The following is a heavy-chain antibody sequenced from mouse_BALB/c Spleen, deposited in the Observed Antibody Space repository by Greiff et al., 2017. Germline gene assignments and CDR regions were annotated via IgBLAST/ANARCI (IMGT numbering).Heavy chain of an antibody. V-gene: IGHV1S81*02. J-gene: IGHJ1*01. Sequence: QVQLQQPGAELVKPGASVKVSCKASGYTFTTYYMYWVKQRPGQGLEWIGGINPSNGGTNFNEKFKSKATLTVDKSSSTAYMKLSSLTSEDSAVYYCTASQFLRYYVSRNGCFEVWGAGTTVTVAT. D-gene: IGHD1-1*01. CDR2: INPSNGGT. CDR3: TASQFLRYYVSRNGCFEV. CDR1: GYTFTTYY.